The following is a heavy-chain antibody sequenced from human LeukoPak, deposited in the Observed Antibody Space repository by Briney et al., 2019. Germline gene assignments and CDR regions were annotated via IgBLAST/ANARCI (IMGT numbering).Heavy chain of an antibody. J-gene: IGHJ3*02. D-gene: IGHD2-21*02. CDR1: GASFSGYF. Sequence: PSETLSLTCTVSGASFSGYFWSWIRKPPGKDRDGIGYIYYSGSTNYNPSLKSRVTISVDTSKNQFSLKLSSVTAADTAVYYCAGEGVTEDAFDIWGQGTMVTVSS. CDR2: IYYSGST. V-gene: IGHV4-59*08. CDR3: AGEGVTEDAFDI.